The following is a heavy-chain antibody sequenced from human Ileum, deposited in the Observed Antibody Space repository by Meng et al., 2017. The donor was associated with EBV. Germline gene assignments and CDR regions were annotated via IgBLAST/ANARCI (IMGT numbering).Heavy chain of an antibody. V-gene: IGHV3-74*01. CDR3: FLVSTVTQPDF. Sequence: EVQLVESGGALVQPGGSLRLSCAASGFTFSTFWMHWVRQAPGKGLVWVSRISPDGSRTNYADSVKGRFTISRDNAKNMVYLQMSSLRAEDTAVYHCFLVSTVTQPDFWGPGTLVTVSS. CDR2: ISPDGSRT. J-gene: IGHJ4*02. D-gene: IGHD5/OR15-5a*01. CDR1: GFTFSTFW.